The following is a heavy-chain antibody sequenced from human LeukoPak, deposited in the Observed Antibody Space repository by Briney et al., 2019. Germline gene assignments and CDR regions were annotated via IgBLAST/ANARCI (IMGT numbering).Heavy chain of an antibody. Sequence: ASVKVSCNSSGYTFTVYYMHWVRHAPGQGLEWMGWISPNSAGTNYAQKFQGRVTMTGDTSIRTAYMELSRLRSDDTAVYYCARSWNDVKWFDPWGQGTLVTVSS. V-gene: IGHV1-2*02. CDR2: ISPNSAGT. CDR3: ARSWNDVKWFDP. J-gene: IGHJ5*02. CDR1: GYTFTVYY. D-gene: IGHD1-1*01.